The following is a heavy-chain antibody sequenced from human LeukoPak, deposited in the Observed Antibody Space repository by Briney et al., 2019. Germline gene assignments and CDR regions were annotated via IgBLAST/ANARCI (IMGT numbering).Heavy chain of an antibody. V-gene: IGHV3-23*01. CDR3: ACPVAGFLNGGSPGFDY. CDR1: GFTFSSYA. Sequence: PGGSLRLSCAASGFTFSSYAMSWVRQAPGKGLEWVSAISGSGGSTYYADSVKGRFTISRDNSKNTLYLQMNSLRAEDTAVYYCACPVAGFLNGGSPGFDYWGQGTLVTVSS. J-gene: IGHJ4*02. CDR2: ISGSGGST. D-gene: IGHD6-19*01.